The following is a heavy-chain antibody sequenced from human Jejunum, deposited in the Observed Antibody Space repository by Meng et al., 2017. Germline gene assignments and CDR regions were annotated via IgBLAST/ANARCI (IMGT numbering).Heavy chain of an antibody. Sequence: QGRLEGSGPGLGNPSGTLSLTCAVYGGSISSSSWWSWVRQPPGKGLEWIGEISLSGSPSYNPSLRTRVTISIDTSRNQFSLSLSSVTAADTAVYYCARHGAAPYFDDWGQGSLVTISS. J-gene: IGHJ4*02. CDR3: ARHGAAPYFDD. V-gene: IGHV4-4*02. D-gene: IGHD2-15*01. CDR2: ISLSGSP. CDR1: GGSISSSSW.